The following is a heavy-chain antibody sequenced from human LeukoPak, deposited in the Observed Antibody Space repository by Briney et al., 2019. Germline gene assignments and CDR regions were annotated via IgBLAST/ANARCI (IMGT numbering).Heavy chain of an antibody. CDR3: ASQTGYSYGLRYFDY. D-gene: IGHD5-18*01. CDR2: IIPILGIA. Sequence: ASVKVSCKASGGTFSSYAISWVRQAPGQGLEWMGRIIPILGIANYAQKFQGRVTITADKSTSTAYMELSSLRSEDTAVYYCASQTGYSYGLRYFDYWGQGTLVTVSS. J-gene: IGHJ4*02. CDR1: GGTFSSYA. V-gene: IGHV1-69*04.